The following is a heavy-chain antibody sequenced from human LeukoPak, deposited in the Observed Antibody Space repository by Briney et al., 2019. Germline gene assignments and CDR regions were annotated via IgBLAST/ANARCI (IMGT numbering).Heavy chain of an antibody. V-gene: IGHV1-69*05. J-gene: IGHJ5*02. CDR2: IMPIFGTA. D-gene: IGHD6-13*01. CDR3: ARASSSRRDNWFDP. CDR1: GGTFSSYA. Sequence: SVKVSCKGSGGTFSSYAISWVRQAPGQGLEWMGGIMPIFGTANYAQKFQGRVTITTDESTSTAYMELSSLRSEDTAVYYCARASSSRRDNWFDPWGQGTLVTVSS.